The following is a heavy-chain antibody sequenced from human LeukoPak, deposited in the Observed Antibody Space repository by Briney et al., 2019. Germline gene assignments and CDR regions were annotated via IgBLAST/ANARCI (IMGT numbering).Heavy chain of an antibody. CDR2: ISSSSSYI. Sequence: PGGSLRLSCAASGFTFSSYSMNWVRQAPGKGLEWVSSISSSSSYIYYADSVKGRFTISRDNSKNTLYLQMNSLRAEDTAVYYCAKEPRYCGGDCFSLLDCWGQGTLVTVSS. D-gene: IGHD2-21*02. J-gene: IGHJ4*02. V-gene: IGHV3-21*04. CDR1: GFTFSSYS. CDR3: AKEPRYCGGDCFSLLDC.